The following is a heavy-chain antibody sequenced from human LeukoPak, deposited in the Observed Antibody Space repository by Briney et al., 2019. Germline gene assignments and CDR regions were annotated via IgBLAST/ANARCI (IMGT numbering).Heavy chain of an antibody. V-gene: IGHV1-69*13. CDR3: ARAYVDIVATIEAFDI. CDR2: IIPIFGTA. CDR1: GGTFSSYA. D-gene: IGHD5-12*01. J-gene: IGHJ3*02. Sequence: SVKVSCKASGGTFSSYAMNWVRQAPGQGLEWMGVIIPIFGTANYAQKFQGRVTITADESTSTAYMEPGSLGFEDTGVYYCARAYVDIVATIEAFDIWGQGTMVTVSS.